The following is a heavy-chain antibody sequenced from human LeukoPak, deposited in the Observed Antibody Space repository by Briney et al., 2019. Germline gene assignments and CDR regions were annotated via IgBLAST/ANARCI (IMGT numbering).Heavy chain of an antibody. CDR3: ARHLAPSSGYLTLDY. CDR1: GGSISSSSYY. D-gene: IGHD3-22*01. J-gene: IGHJ4*02. CDR2: IYYSGST. V-gene: IGHV4-39*01. Sequence: SETLSLTCTVSGGSISSSSYYWGWIRQPPGKGLEWIGSIYYSGSTYYNPSLKSRVTVSVDTSKNQFSLKLSSVTAADTAVYYCARHLAPSSGYLTLDYWGQGTLVTVSS.